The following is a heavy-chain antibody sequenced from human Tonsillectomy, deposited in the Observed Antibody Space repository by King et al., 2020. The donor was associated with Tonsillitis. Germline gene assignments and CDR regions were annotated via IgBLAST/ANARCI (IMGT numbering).Heavy chain of an antibody. V-gene: IGHV3-73*01. CDR3: TRRVVVAAMGMDV. CDR2: IRTKANSYAT. D-gene: IGHD2-15*01. J-gene: IGHJ6*02. Sequence: VQLVESGGGLVQPGGSLKLSCAASGFTFSGSAMHWVRQASGKGLEWVGRIRTKANSYATVYAASVKGRFTISRNDSKNTAYLQMNSLETEDTAVYYCTRRVVVAAMGMDVWGQGTTVTVSS. CDR1: GFTFSGSA.